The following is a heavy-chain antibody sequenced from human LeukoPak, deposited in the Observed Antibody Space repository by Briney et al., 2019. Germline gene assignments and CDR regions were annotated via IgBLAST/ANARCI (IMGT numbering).Heavy chain of an antibody. CDR2: IKQDGSEK. CDR1: GFTFSSYW. CDR3: AREVLNDYINWFDP. J-gene: IGHJ5*02. D-gene: IGHD4-11*01. Sequence: GGSLRLSCAASGFTFSSYWVSWVRQAPGKGLEWVANIKQDGSEKYYVDSVKGRFTISRDNAKNSLYLQMNSLRAEDTAVYYCAREVLNDYINWFDPWGQGTLVTVSS. V-gene: IGHV3-7*01.